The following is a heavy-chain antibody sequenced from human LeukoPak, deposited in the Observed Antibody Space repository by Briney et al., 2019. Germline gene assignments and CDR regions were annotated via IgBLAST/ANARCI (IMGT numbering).Heavy chain of an antibody. Sequence: GGSLRLSCAASGFTFSSYWMSWVRQAPGKGLEWVANIKQDGSEKYYVDSVKGRFTISRDNSKNTLYLQMNSLRAEDTAVYYCAKDRNSGSSPPGVDYWGQGTLVTVSS. CDR3: AKDRNSGSSPPGVDY. CDR1: GFTFSSYW. V-gene: IGHV3-7*01. CDR2: IKQDGSEK. J-gene: IGHJ4*02. D-gene: IGHD1-26*01.